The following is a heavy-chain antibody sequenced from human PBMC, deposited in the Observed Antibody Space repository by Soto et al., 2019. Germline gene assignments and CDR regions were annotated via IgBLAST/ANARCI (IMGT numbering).Heavy chain of an antibody. Sequence: QITLKESGPALVKPTQTLTLTCTFSGFSLTTYGVGVGWIRQPPGKALEWLALIYWDDDKRYCPSLMSRLTITKDTSRNQVVLTMTNMDPVDTATYFCAHRLTLTSDWNYGRFDYWGQGALVTVSS. D-gene: IGHD1-7*01. CDR2: IYWDDDK. CDR3: AHRLTLTSDWNYGRFDY. V-gene: IGHV2-5*02. J-gene: IGHJ4*02. CDR1: GFSLTTYGVG.